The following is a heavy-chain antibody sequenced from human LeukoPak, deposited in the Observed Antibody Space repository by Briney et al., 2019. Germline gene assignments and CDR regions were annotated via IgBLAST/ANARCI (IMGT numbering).Heavy chain of an antibody. D-gene: IGHD1-14*01. Sequence: GASVKVSCKASGGTFSSYAISWVRQAPGQGLEWMGGIIPIFGTANYAQKFQGRVTITADESTSTAYMELSSLRSEDTAVYYCARGPVSPPYYYYYYMDVWGKGTTVTVSS. CDR1: GGTFSSYA. CDR3: ARGPVSPPYYYYYYMDV. J-gene: IGHJ6*03. V-gene: IGHV1-69*13. CDR2: IIPIFGTA.